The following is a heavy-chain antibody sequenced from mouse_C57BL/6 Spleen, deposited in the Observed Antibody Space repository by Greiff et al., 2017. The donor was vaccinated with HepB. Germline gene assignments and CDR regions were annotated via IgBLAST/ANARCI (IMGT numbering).Heavy chain of an antibody. CDR1: GFTFTDYY. D-gene: IGHD3-2*02. J-gene: IGHJ4*01. CDR2: IRNKANGYTT. Sequence: EVHLVESGGGLVQPGASLRLSCAASGFTFTDYYMSWVRQPPGKAPAWLALIRNKANGYTTEYTASVKGRFTISRDNSQNILYLQMNTLRAEDSATYYCVKAVAQATSMDYWGQGTSVTVSS. V-gene: IGHV7-4*01. CDR3: VKAVAQATSMDY.